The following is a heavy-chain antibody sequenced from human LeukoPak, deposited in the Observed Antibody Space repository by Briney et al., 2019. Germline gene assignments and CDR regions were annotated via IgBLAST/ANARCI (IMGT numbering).Heavy chain of an antibody. CDR3: ARGRGYSDPFDY. CDR1: GYSISSGYY. V-gene: IGHV4-38-2*02. Sequence: SETLSLTCTVSGYSISSGYYWGWSRQPPGKRLEWIGSIYHSGSTYYNPSLESRVTISVDPTKNQFSLKLSSVTAADTAVYYCARGRGYSDPFDYWGQGTMVTVSS. J-gene: IGHJ3*01. CDR2: IYHSGST. D-gene: IGHD5-12*01.